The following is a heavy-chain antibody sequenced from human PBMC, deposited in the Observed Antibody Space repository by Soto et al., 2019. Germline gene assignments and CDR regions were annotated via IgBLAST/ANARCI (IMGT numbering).Heavy chain of an antibody. Sequence: PGGSLRLSCAASGFTFSSYSMNWVRQAPGKGQEWVSSISSSSSYIYYADSVKGRFTISRDNAKNSLYLQMNSLRDEDTSVYYYARTLAAAAYYYYYGMDVWGQGTTVTVSS. V-gene: IGHV3-21*01. CDR3: ARTLAAAAYYYYYGMDV. CDR2: ISSSSSYI. D-gene: IGHD6-13*01. CDR1: GFTFSSYS. J-gene: IGHJ6*02.